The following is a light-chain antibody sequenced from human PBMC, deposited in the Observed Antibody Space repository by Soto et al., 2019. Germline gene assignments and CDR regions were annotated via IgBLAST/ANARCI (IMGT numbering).Light chain of an antibody. J-gene: IGKJ1*01. Sequence: IQFSQSPSVVSASVGDRVTITCRASQGINIFLAWFQQKPGKAPNLLIYDASSLESGVPSRFSGSGSGTEFTLTISSLQPDDFATYYCQQYNSYSWTFGQGTKVDI. V-gene: IGKV1-9*01. CDR1: QGINIF. CDR2: DAS. CDR3: QQYNSYSWT.